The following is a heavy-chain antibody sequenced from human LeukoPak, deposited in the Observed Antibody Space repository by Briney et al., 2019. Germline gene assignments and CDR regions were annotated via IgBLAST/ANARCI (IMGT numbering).Heavy chain of an antibody. V-gene: IGHV4-30-4*08. CDR2: IYYSGST. D-gene: IGHD3-3*01. CDR1: GGSISSGDYY. Sequence: SETLSLTCTVSGGSISSGDYYWSWIRQPPGKGLEWIGYIYYSGSTYCNPSLKSRVTISVDTSKNQFSLKLSSVTAADTAVYYCAYYDFWSGDPAFDIWGQGTMVTVSS. J-gene: IGHJ3*02. CDR3: AYYDFWSGDPAFDI.